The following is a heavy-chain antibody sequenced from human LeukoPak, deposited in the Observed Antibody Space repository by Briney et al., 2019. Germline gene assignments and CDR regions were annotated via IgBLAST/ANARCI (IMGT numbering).Heavy chain of an antibody. Sequence: ASVKVSCKASGYIFTNYYIHWVRQAPGQGLEWMAMINPSGSNTNYAQKFQGRVTITRNTSISTAYMELSSLRSEDTAVYYCARGDYYYYYMDVWGKGTTVTVSS. J-gene: IGHJ6*03. V-gene: IGHV1-46*01. CDR1: GYIFTNYY. CDR2: INPSGSNT. CDR3: ARGDYYYYYMDV.